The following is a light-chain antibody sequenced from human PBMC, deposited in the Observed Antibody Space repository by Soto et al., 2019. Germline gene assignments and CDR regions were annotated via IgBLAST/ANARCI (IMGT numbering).Light chain of an antibody. Sequence: DIQMTQSPSSLSASVGDRVTITCRASQNISSYLNWYQQKLGKAPKLLIYAASSLQSGVSSRFSGSGSGTDFTLTISSLQPEDFATYYCQQSYSTPRTFGQGTKVDIK. CDR3: QQSYSTPRT. V-gene: IGKV1-39*01. CDR2: AAS. CDR1: QNISSY. J-gene: IGKJ1*01.